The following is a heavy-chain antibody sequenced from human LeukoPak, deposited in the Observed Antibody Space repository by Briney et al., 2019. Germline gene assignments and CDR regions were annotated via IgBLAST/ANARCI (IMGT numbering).Heavy chain of an antibody. D-gene: IGHD6-19*01. CDR3: ARDLEYSSGWWSVGAFDI. V-gene: IGHV6-1*01. CDR1: GDSVSSNSAA. J-gene: IGHJ3*02. CDR2: TYYRSKWYN. Sequence: SQTLSLTCAISGDSVSSNSAAWNWIRQSPSRGLEWLGRTYYRSKWYNDYAVSVKSRITINPDTSKNQFSLQLNSVTPEDTAVYHCARDLEYSSGWWSVGAFDIWGQGTMVTVSS.